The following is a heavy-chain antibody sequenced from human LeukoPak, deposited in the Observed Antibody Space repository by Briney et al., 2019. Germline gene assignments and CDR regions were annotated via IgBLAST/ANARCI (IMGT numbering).Heavy chain of an antibody. J-gene: IGHJ4*02. CDR2: ISWDGGST. CDR1: GFTFDDYT. Sequence: GGSLRLSCAASGFTFDDYTMHWVRQAPGKGLEWVSLISWDGGSTYYADSVKGRFTISRDNSKNSLYLQMNSLRSDDTALYYCARESESSGWYDYWGQGTLVTVSS. D-gene: IGHD6-19*01. CDR3: ARESESSGWYDY. V-gene: IGHV3-43*01.